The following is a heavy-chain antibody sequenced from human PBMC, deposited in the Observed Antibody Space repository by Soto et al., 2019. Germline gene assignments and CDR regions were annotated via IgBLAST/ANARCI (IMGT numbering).Heavy chain of an antibody. D-gene: IGHD3-3*01. CDR2: IVPNVGTV. Sequence: SVKVSCNASGGTLSSFINYPINWVRQAPGQGLEWMGGIVPNVGTVNYAQKFQGRVTITADKSTGTAYMELSSLRSEETALYYCARRDTSGFLRYFDNWGQGPLVTVSS. V-gene: IGHV1-69*06. CDR3: ARRDTSGFLRYFDN. CDR1: GGTLSSFINYP. J-gene: IGHJ4*02.